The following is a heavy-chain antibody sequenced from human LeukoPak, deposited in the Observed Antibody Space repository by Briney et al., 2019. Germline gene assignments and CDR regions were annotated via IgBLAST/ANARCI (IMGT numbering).Heavy chain of an antibody. V-gene: IGHV4-61*02. J-gene: IGHJ5*02. Sequence: SQTLSLTCTVSGGSISSGSYYWSWIRQPAGKGLEWIGRIYTSGSTNYNPSLKSRVTISVDTSKNQFSLKLSSVTAADTAVYYCARLRTQTVLVGKARPYDRGHDKNWFDPWGQGTLVTVSS. CDR2: IYTSGST. CDR3: ARLRTQTVLVGKARPYDRGHDKNWFDP. D-gene: IGHD5-18*01. CDR1: GGSISSGSYY.